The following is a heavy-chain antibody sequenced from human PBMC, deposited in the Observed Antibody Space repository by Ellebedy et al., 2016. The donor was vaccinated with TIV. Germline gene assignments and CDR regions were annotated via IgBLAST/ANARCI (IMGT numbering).Heavy chain of an antibody. V-gene: IGHV1-69*06. D-gene: IGHD1-26*01. CDR2: IIPSFGTV. Sequence: ASVKVSCKASGGTFSSSYAMSWVRQAPGQGLEWLGGIIPSFGTVKYAQKFQGRVTMTGDTSISTAFLELNRLTSDDTAVYYCAPQVTVGITEGSFDIWGQGTMVSVSS. J-gene: IGHJ3*02. CDR1: GGTFSSSYA. CDR3: APQVTVGITEGSFDI.